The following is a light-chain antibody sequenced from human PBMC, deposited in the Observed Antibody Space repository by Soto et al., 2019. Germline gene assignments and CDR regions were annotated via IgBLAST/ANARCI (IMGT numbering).Light chain of an antibody. CDR3: GTWDSSLSAL. Sequence: QSVLTQPPSVSAAPGQKVTISCSGSSSNIGNNYVSWYQQLPGTAPKLLIYDNNKRPSGIPDRFSGSKSGTSATLGITGLQTGDEAHYYCGTWDSSLSALFGGGTKVTVL. V-gene: IGLV1-51*01. CDR1: SSNIGNNY. J-gene: IGLJ2*01. CDR2: DNN.